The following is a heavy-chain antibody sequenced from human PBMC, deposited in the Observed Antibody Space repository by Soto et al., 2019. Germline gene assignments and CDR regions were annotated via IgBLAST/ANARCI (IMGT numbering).Heavy chain of an antibody. CDR1: GGSITSGGHY. J-gene: IGHJ4*02. CDR3: ARVDHRGYCSDLSDF. D-gene: IGHD3-22*01. Sequence: PSETLSLTCTVSGGSITSGGHYWGWIRQSPGKGLEWIGHVYDSGNMYFYNPFLKGRVTMSADTSRNPSSVSLTSLAAAITAVYYCARVDHRGYCSDLSDFWGQGILVTVSS. CDR2: VYDSGNMY. V-gene: IGHV4-31*03.